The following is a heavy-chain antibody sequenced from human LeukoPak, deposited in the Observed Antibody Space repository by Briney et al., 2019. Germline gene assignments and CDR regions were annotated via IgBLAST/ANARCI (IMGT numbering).Heavy chain of an antibody. D-gene: IGHD3-10*01. CDR2: ISGSGGRT. CDR1: GFTFDDYA. V-gene: IGHV3-23*01. J-gene: IGHJ6*03. Sequence: GRSLRLSCAASGFTFDDYAMHWVRHAPGKGVEWGSGISGSGGRTYYADSVKGRFPISRDNSKNTLYLQMNSLRAEDTAVYNCAKGDFYGSGRDYYYYMDVWGKGTTVTISS. CDR3: AKGDFYGSGRDYYYYMDV.